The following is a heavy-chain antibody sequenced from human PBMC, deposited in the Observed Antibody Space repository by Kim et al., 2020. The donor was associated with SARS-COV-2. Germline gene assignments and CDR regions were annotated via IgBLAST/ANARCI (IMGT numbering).Heavy chain of an antibody. D-gene: IGHD3-10*01. V-gene: IGHV3-30*18. CDR2: ISYDGSNK. CDR3: AKDNPENGSGSIPLDY. J-gene: IGHJ4*02. Sequence: GSLRLSCAASGFTFSSYGMHWVRQAPGKGLEWVAVISYDGSNKYYADSVKGRFTISRDNSKNTLYLQMNSLRAEDTAVYYCAKDNPENGSGSIPLDYWGQGTLVTVSS. CDR1: GFTFSSYG.